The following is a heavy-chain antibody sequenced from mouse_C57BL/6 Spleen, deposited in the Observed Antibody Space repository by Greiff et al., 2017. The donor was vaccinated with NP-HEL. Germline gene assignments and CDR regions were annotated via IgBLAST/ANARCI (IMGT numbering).Heavy chain of an antibody. CDR3: ARSGYGSSYDYFDY. V-gene: IGHV8-12*01. Sequence: VKLVESGPGILQSSQTLSLTCSFSGFSLSTSGMGVSWIRQPSGKGLEWLAHIYWDDDKRYNPSLKSRLTISKDTSRNQVFLKITSVDTADTATYYCARSGYGSSYDYFDYWGQGTTLTVSS. J-gene: IGHJ2*01. D-gene: IGHD1-1*01. CDR2: IYWDDDK. CDR1: GFSLSTSGMG.